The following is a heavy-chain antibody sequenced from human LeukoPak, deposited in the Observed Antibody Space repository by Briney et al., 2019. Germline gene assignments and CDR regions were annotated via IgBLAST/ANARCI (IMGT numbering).Heavy chain of an antibody. J-gene: IGHJ4*02. CDR2: IKQDGSEK. Sequence: GGSLRLSCAASGFTFSSYWMSWVRQAPGKGLEWVANIKQDGSEKYYVDSVKGRFTISRGNAKNSLSLQMNSLRAEDTAVYYCARERGLRWSHFDYWGQGTLVTVSS. CDR1: GFTFSSYW. D-gene: IGHD4-23*01. V-gene: IGHV3-7*01. CDR3: ARERGLRWSHFDY.